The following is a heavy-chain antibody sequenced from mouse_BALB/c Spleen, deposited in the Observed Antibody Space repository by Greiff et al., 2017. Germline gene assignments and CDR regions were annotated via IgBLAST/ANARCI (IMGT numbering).Heavy chain of an antibody. Sequence: QVQLQQPGAELVKPGASVKLSCKASGYTFTSYWMHWVKQRPGQGLEWIGEINPSNGRTNYNEKFKSKATLTVDKSSSTAYMQLSSLTSEDSAVYYCARSYGSSYFDYWGQGTTLTVSS. D-gene: IGHD1-1*01. CDR1: GYTFTSYW. V-gene: IGHV1S81*02. J-gene: IGHJ2*01. CDR3: ARSYGSSYFDY. CDR2: INPSNGRT.